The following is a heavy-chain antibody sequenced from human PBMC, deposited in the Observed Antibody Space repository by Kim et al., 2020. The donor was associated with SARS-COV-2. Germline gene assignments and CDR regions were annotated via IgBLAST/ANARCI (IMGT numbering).Heavy chain of an antibody. CDR2: ISYDGSNK. V-gene: IGHV3-30*18. CDR3: AKSQRNSSSLAPFDY. D-gene: IGHD6-6*01. CDR1: GFTFSSYG. J-gene: IGHJ4*02. Sequence: GGSLRLSCAASGFTFSSYGMHWVRQAPGKGLEWVAVISYDGSNKYYADSVKGRFTISRDNSKNTLYLQMNSLRAEDTAVYYCAKSQRNSSSLAPFDYWGQGTLVTVSS.